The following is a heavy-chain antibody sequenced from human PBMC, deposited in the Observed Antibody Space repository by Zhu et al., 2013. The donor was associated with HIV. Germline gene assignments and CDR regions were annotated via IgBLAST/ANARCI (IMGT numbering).Heavy chain of an antibody. J-gene: IGHJ4*01. D-gene: IGHD6-19*01. CDR1: GYTFTSYA. CDR3: ARDARVAVATLRFDY. Sequence: QVHLVQSGPELRSLGPSVRVSCKASGYTFTSYALAWVRQAPGQGLEWMGWISPYDVRTSYPQKFQDRVTITADASTGTAYMELRNLRPDDTAIYYCARDARVAVATLRFDYWGQGTLVTVSS. CDR2: ISPYDVRT. V-gene: IGHV1-18*01.